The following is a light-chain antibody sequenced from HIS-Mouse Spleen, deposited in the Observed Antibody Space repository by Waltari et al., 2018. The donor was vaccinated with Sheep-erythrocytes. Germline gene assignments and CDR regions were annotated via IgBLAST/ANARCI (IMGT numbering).Light chain of an antibody. V-gene: IGLV2-11*01. CDR2: DVS. Sequence: QSALTQPRSVSGSPGQSVTISRTGNSSAVGAYNYVSWYKQHPGKAPNLMIYDVSKRPSGVPDRFSGSKSGNTASLTISGLQAEDEADYYCCSYAGSYNHVFATGTKVTVL. CDR3: CSYAGSYNHV. J-gene: IGLJ1*01. CDR1: SSAVGAYNY.